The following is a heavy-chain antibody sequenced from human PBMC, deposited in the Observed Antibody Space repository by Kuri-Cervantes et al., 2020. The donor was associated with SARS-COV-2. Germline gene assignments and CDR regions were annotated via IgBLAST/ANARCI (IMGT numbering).Heavy chain of an antibody. Sequence: SLMISCTASGFTFGDYALSWFRQAPGKGLEWVGFIRTKIYGGTTEYAASVKGRFTISRDDSKSIAYLQMNSLRAEDTAVYYCAREGPGYSYGYSWFDPWGQGTLVTVSS. CDR3: AREGPGYSYGYSWFDP. V-gene: IGHV3-49*03. CDR2: IRTKIYGGTT. CDR1: GFTFGDYA. J-gene: IGHJ5*02. D-gene: IGHD5-18*01.